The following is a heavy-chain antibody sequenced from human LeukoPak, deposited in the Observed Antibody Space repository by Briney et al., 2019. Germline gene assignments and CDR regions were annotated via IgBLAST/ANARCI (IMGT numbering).Heavy chain of an antibody. J-gene: IGHJ4*02. CDR3: ASGKAVGPLDH. V-gene: IGHV3-30-3*01. D-gene: IGHD6-19*01. Sequence: GRSLRLSCAASGFTFSSYAMHWVRQAPGKGLEWVAVISYDGSNKYYADSVKGRFTISRDNSKNTLYLQMNSLRAEDTAVYYCASGKAVGPLDHWGQGTLVTVSS. CDR2: ISYDGSNK. CDR1: GFTFSSYA.